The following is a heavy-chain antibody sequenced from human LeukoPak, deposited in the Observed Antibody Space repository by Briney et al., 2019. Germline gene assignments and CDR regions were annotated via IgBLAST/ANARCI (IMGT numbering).Heavy chain of an antibody. CDR2: IRYDGSHE. J-gene: IGHJ4*01. D-gene: IGHD1-26*01. CDR1: GFTFSTHD. CDR3: AKPSGSGVDY. V-gene: IGHV3-30*02. Sequence: GGSLRLSCGASGFTFSTHDMHWVRQAPGKGLEWVAFIRYDGSHEYYADSAKGRFTISRDNSKNTLYLQMNSVRSGDTALYYCAKPSGSGVDYWGQGTRVTVSS.